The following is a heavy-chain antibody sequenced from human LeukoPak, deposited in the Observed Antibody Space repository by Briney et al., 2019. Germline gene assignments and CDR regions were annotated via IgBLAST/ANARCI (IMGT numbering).Heavy chain of an antibody. CDR2: INPNSGGT. CDR3: ARGAFVVVPAAMKGAFDY. Sequence: GASVKVSCKASGYTFTGYYMHWVRQAPGQGLEWMGWINPNSGGTNYAQKFQGRVTMTRDTSISTAYMELSRLRSDDTAVYYCARGAFVVVPAAMKGAFDYWGQRTLVTVSS. V-gene: IGHV1-2*02. CDR1: GYTFTGYY. D-gene: IGHD2-2*01. J-gene: IGHJ4*02.